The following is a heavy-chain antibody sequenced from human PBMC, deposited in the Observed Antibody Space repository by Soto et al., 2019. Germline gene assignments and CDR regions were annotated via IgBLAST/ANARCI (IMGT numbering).Heavy chain of an antibody. Sequence: QVQLVQSGAEVKKPGSSAKVSCKASGGTFSSYAISWVRQAPGQGLEWMGGIIPIFGTANYAQKFQGRVTITADESTSTAYMELSSLRSEDTAVYYCARERYSSSWEVHYGMDVWGQGTTVTVSS. CDR1: GGTFSSYA. J-gene: IGHJ6*02. CDR3: ARERYSSSWEVHYGMDV. D-gene: IGHD6-13*01. V-gene: IGHV1-69*01. CDR2: IIPIFGTA.